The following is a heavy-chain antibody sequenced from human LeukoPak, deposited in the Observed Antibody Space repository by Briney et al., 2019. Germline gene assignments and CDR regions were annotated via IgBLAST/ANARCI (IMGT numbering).Heavy chain of an antibody. CDR3: ARGRGYCSGGSCYSNWFDP. V-gene: IGHV4-61*01. CDR2: IYYSGST. D-gene: IGHD2-15*01. Sequence: PSETLSLTCTVSGGSISSSSYYWSWIRQPPGKGLEWIGYIYYSGSTNYNPSLKSRVTISVDTSKNQFSLKLSSVTAADTAVYYCARGRGYCSGGSCYSNWFDPWGQGTLVTVSS. J-gene: IGHJ5*02. CDR1: GGSISSSSYY.